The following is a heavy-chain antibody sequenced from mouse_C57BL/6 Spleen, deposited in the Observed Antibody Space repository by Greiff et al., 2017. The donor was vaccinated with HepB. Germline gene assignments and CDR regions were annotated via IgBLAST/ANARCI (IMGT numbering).Heavy chain of an antibody. J-gene: IGHJ4*01. CDR3: ARSCWDIYAMDY. CDR2: INTNNGGT. D-gene: IGHD4-1*01. Sequence: EVQLQQSGPELVKPGASVKIPCKASGYTFTDYNMDWVKQSHGKSLEWIGDINTNNGGTIYNQKFKGKATLTVDKSSSTAYMELRSLTSEDTAVYYCARSCWDIYAMDYWGQGTSVTVSS. CDR1: GYTFTDYN. V-gene: IGHV1-18*01.